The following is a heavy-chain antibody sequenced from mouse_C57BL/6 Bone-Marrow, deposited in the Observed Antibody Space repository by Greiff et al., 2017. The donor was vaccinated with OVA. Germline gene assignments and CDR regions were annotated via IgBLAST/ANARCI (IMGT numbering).Heavy chain of an antibody. CDR2: IYPRSGNT. Sequence: QVQLKESGAELARPGASVKLSCKASGYTFTSYGISWVKQRTGQGLEWIGEIYPRSGNTYYNEKFKGKATLTADKSSSTAYMELRSLTSEDSAVYFCARQGPLYYFDYWGQGTTLTVSS. CDR3: ARQGPLYYFDY. J-gene: IGHJ2*01. CDR1: GYTFTSYG. D-gene: IGHD6-1*01. V-gene: IGHV1-81*01.